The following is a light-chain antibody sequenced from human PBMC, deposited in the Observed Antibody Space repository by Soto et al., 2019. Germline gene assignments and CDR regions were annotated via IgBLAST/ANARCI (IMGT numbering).Light chain of an antibody. CDR3: SSYAGSNIGV. V-gene: IGLV2-8*01. J-gene: IGLJ1*01. CDR1: SSDVGGYNY. Sequence: QSVLTQPPSASGSPGQSVTISCTGTSSDVGGYNYVSWYQQHPGKAPKLMIYEVSKRPSGVPDRFSGSKSGNTASLTVSGLQAEDEDDYYCSSYAGSNIGVFGTGTKVNVL. CDR2: EVS.